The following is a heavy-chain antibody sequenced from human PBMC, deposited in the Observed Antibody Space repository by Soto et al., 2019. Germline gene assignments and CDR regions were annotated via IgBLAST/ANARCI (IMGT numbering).Heavy chain of an antibody. J-gene: IGHJ5*02. D-gene: IGHD3-3*01. CDR2: VYSSGGT. Sequence: QVHLQQSGPGLVNPSETLSLTCTVSGGSMSSYYWTWIRQPAGKGLEWIGRVYSSGGTHYNPSLKSRVTISLATSKNQFSLRLLSVTDADTAVYYCARGQRFSAWFDPWGQGTLVTVSS. CDR1: GGSMSSYY. V-gene: IGHV4-4*07. CDR3: ARGQRFSAWFDP.